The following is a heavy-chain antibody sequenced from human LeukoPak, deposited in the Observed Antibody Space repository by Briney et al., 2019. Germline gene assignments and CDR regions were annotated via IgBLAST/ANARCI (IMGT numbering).Heavy chain of an antibody. V-gene: IGHV1-8*01. CDR1: GYTFTSYD. D-gene: IGHD3-9*01. Sequence: GASVKVSCKASGYTFTSYDINWVRQATGQGLEWMGWMNPNSGNTGYAQKFQRRVTMTRNTSISTAYMELSSLRSEDTAVYYCARDFPYYDILTGYRNYYYGMDVWGQGTTVTVSS. CDR3: ARDFPYYDILTGYRNYYYGMDV. J-gene: IGHJ6*02. CDR2: MNPNSGNT.